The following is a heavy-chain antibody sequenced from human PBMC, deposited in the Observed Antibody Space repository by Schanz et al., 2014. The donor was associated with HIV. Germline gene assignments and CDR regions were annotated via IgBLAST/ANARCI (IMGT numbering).Heavy chain of an antibody. V-gene: IGHV4-31*01. D-gene: IGHD3-10*01. CDR3: ARESGSGSYSFPDY. CDR1: GGSISSGGYF. CDR2: MYHSGST. J-gene: IGHJ4*02. Sequence: QVQLQESGPGLVKPSQTLSLTCTVSGGSISSGGYFWSWIRPDPGKGLEWCGYMYHSGSTFYNPALKSLVAISVHTSKNKFSLPLTSVTSADTAVYYCARESGSGSYSFPDYWGQGILVTVSS.